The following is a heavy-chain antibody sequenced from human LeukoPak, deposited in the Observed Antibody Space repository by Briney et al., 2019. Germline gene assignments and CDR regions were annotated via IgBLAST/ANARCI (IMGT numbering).Heavy chain of an antibody. CDR2: INTNIGNP. J-gene: IGHJ6*03. CDR3: ARERSGQLWLLPTYYYMDV. Sequence: ASVKVSCKASGYTFTSYAMNWVRQAPGQGLEWMGWINTNIGNPTYAQGFTGRFVFSLDTSVSTAYLQISSLKAEDTAVYYCARERSGQLWLLPTYYYMDVWGKGTTVTVSS. CDR1: GYTFTSYA. V-gene: IGHV7-4-1*02. D-gene: IGHD5-18*01.